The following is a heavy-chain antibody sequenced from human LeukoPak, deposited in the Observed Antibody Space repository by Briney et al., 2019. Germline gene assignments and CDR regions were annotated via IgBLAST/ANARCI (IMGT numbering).Heavy chain of an antibody. J-gene: IGHJ4*02. V-gene: IGHV3-30*02. CDR1: GFTFSSYG. CDR2: IRYDGSNK. Sequence: GGSLRLSCAASGFTFSSYGMHWVRQAPGKGLEWVAFIRYDGSNKYYADSVKGRFTISRDNSKNTLYLQMNSLRAEDTAVYYCAKDVVYDSSGYPDYWGQRTLVTVSS. CDR3: AKDVVYDSSGYPDY. D-gene: IGHD3-22*01.